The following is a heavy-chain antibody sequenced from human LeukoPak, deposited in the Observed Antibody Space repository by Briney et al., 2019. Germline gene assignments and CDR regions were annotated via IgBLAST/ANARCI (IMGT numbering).Heavy chain of an antibody. CDR3: ARHLELQYYYYYGMDV. CDR1: GGSISSYY. V-gene: IGHV4-39*01. J-gene: IGHJ6*02. CDR2: IYYSGST. Sequence: SETLSLTCTVSGGSISSYYWGWIRQPPGKGLEWIGSIYYSGSTYYNPSLKSRVTISVDTSKNQFSLKLSSVIAADTAVYYCARHLELQYYYYYGMDVWGQGTTVTVSS. D-gene: IGHD1-7*01.